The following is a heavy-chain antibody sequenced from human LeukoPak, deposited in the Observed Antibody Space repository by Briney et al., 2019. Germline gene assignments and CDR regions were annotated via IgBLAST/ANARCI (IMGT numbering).Heavy chain of an antibody. V-gene: IGHV3-53*01. D-gene: IGHD2-21*01. Sequence: PGGSLRLSCAASGFTVSSNYMSWVRQAPGKGLEWVSVIYSGGSTYYADSVKGRFTISRDNSKNTLYLQMNSLRAEDTAVYYCARDRAYCGGDCPPDYWGQGTLVTVSS. J-gene: IGHJ4*02. CDR1: GFTVSSNY. CDR3: ARDRAYCGGDCPPDY. CDR2: IYSGGST.